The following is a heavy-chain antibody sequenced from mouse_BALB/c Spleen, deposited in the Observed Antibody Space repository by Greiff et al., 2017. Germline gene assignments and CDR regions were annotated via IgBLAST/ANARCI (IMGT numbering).Heavy chain of an antibody. CDR1: GFTFSSFG. CDR2: ISSGSSTI. Sequence: EVKVEESGGGLVQPGGSRKLSCAASGFTFSSFGMHWVRQAPEKGLEWVAYISSGSSTIYYADTVKGRFTISRDNPKNTLFLQMTSLRSEDTAMYYCARTLGRGFAYWGQGTLVTVSA. V-gene: IGHV5-17*02. J-gene: IGHJ3*01. D-gene: IGHD4-1*01. CDR3: ARTLGRGFAY.